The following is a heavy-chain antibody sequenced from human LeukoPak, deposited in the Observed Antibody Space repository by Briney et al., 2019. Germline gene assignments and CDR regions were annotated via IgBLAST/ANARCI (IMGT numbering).Heavy chain of an antibody. CDR1: GFTFSSYA. Sequence: GGSLRLSCAASGFTFSSYAMHWVRQAPGKGLEWVAVISYDGSNKYYADSVKGRFTISRDNSKNTLYLQMNSLRAEDTAVYYCARDMADERVIAAAGGYYYGMDVWGQGTTVTVSS. CDR2: ISYDGSNK. V-gene: IGHV3-30-3*01. D-gene: IGHD6-13*01. CDR3: ARDMADERVIAAAGGYYYGMDV. J-gene: IGHJ6*02.